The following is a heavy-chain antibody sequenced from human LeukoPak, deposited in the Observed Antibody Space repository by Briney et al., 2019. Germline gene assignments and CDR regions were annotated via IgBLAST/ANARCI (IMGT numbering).Heavy chain of an antibody. CDR3: ARVYGTDSGYYPYFDSMDV. Sequence: GGSLRLSCAASGFTFSTYAMTWVRQAPGKGLEWVALVTGTSGGSTIATFYADSVKGRFTISRDDSKDTLYLQMHSLKTEDTAVYYCARVYGTDSGYYPYFDSMDVWGKGTTVIVSS. V-gene: IGHV3-23*01. D-gene: IGHD3-22*01. CDR1: GFTFSTYA. J-gene: IGHJ6*03. CDR2: VTGTSGGSTIAT.